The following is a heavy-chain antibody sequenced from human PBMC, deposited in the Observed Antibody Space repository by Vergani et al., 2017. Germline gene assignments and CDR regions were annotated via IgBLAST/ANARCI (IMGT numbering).Heavy chain of an antibody. Sequence: QVQLVQSGSELKKPGASVKVSCKASGYTFTSYAMNWVRQAPGQGLEWMGWINTNTGNPTYAQGFTGRFVFSLDTSVSTAYLQISSLKAEDTAVYYCAMGSPSAFLPYCSSTSCYYNWFDPWGQGTLVTVSS. CDR2: INTNTGNP. CDR1: GYTFTSYA. CDR3: AMGSPSAFLPYCSSTSCYYNWFDP. V-gene: IGHV7-4-1*02. J-gene: IGHJ5*02. D-gene: IGHD2-2*01.